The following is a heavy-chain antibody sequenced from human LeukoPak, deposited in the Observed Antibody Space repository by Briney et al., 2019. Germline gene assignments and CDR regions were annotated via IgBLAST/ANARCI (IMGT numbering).Heavy chain of an antibody. J-gene: IGHJ4*02. D-gene: IGHD3-22*01. CDR2: FDPADEKT. V-gene: IGHV1-24*01. Sequence: ASVKVSCKVSGYKLTELSIHWVREAPGKGLDWVGGFDPADEKTIYAQKFQGRVTMTEDTSTDTAYMELSSLRSEDTALYYCATYDSSGLLDFWGQGTLVTVSS. CDR3: ATYDSSGLLDF. CDR1: GYKLTELS.